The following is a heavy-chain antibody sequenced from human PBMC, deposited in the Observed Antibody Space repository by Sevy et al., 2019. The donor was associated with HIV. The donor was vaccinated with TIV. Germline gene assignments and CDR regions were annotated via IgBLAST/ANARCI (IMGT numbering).Heavy chain of an antibody. V-gene: IGHV3-23*01. D-gene: IGHD2-15*01. Sequence: GGSLRLSCAASEIAFSNYAMSWVRQAPGKGLEWVSAISASGRYTYYADSVEGRFTISRDNSRNTVYVQMTSLRAEDTAVYYCAKGYCSGGSCPMDYYYYGMDVWGQGTTVTVSS. J-gene: IGHJ6*02. CDR1: EIAFSNYA. CDR3: AKGYCSGGSCPMDYYYYGMDV. CDR2: ISASGRYT.